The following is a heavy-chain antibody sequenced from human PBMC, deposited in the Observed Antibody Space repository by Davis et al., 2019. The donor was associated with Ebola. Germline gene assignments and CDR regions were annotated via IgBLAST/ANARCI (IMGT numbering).Heavy chain of an antibody. CDR2: INPTGGST. Sequence: AAVKVAWKTSGYSFTNYYMHGVRQATGQGLEWMGIINPTGGSTRYVQKFTGRVTMNRETSTSTIYMELSSLRSEDTAFYYCSRGAGVVQDYFYAWGQGTLVTVSS. CDR3: SRGAGVVQDYFYA. D-gene: IGHD2-15*01. J-gene: IGHJ4*02. CDR1: GYSFTNYY. V-gene: IGHV1-46*01.